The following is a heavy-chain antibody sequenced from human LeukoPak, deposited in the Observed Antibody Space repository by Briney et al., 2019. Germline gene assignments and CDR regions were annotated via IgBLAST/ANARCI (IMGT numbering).Heavy chain of an antibody. CDR1: GFTFSSYW. V-gene: IGHV3-11*01. J-gene: IGHJ4*02. CDR2: ISSSGSTI. Sequence: GGSLRLSCAASGFTFSSYWMSWIRQAPGKGLEWVSYISSSGSTIYYADSVKGRFTISRDNAKNSLYLQMNSLRAEDTAVYYCAKKANYYFDYWGQGTLVTVSS. CDR3: AKKANYYFDY.